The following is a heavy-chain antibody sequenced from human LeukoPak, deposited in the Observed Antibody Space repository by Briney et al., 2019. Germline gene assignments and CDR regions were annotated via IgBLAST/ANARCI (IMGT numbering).Heavy chain of an antibody. D-gene: IGHD3-10*01. V-gene: IGHV4-39*01. Sequence: SETLSLTCTVSGGSIASSSHYWGWIRQPPAKGLEWIASIHYSGSTYYNPSLKSRVTISVDTSKNQFSLKLNSVTAADTAVYYCARRLAGSVSWDFDYWGQGTLVTVSS. CDR1: GGSIASSSHY. J-gene: IGHJ4*02. CDR3: ARRLAGSVSWDFDY. CDR2: IHYSGST.